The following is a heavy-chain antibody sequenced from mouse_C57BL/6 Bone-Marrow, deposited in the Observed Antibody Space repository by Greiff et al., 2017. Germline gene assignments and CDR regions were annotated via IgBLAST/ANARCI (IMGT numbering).Heavy chain of an antibody. V-gene: IGHV1-55*01. Sequence: QVQLQQPGAELVMPGASVKLSCKASGYTFTSYWITWVKQRPGQGLEWIGDIYPGSGSTNYNEKFKSKATLTVDTSSSTAYMQLSSLTSEDSAVYYCARMGYAMDYWGQGTSVTVSS. CDR2: IYPGSGST. CDR1: GYTFTSYW. J-gene: IGHJ4*01. CDR3: ARMGYAMDY.